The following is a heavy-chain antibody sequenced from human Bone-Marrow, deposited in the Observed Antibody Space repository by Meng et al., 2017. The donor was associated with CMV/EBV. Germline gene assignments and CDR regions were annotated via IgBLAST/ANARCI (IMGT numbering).Heavy chain of an antibody. J-gene: IGHJ2*01. Sequence: GESLKISCAASGFNFNDHGMHWVRQAPGKGLEWVALIWYDGSNQYYADSVKGRFTISRDNSKNTLYLQMSSLRVEDTAVYYCAREQTSSRRFLEGGPNFDLWGRGTLVTVSS. V-gene: IGHV3-33*01. D-gene: IGHD3-3*01. CDR2: IWYDGSNQ. CDR1: GFNFNDHG. CDR3: AREQTSSRRFLEGGPNFDL.